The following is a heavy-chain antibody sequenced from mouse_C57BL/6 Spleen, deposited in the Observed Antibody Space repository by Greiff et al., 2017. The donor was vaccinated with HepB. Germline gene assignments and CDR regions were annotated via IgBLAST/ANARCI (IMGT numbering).Heavy chain of an antibody. CDR1: GYTFTSYT. CDR2: INPSSGYT. J-gene: IGHJ2*01. Sequence: VQLVESGAELARPGASVKMSCKASGYTFTSYTMHWVKQRPGQGLEWIGYINPSSGYTKYNQKFKDKATLTADKSSSTAYMQLSSLTSEDSAVYYCARYDGYYLYFDYWGQGTTLTVSS. D-gene: IGHD2-3*01. CDR3: ARYDGYYLYFDY. V-gene: IGHV1-4*01.